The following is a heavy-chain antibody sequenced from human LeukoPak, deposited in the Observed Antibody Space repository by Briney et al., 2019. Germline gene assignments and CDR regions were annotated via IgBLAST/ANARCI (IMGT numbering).Heavy chain of an antibody. CDR1: GFTFSSYS. Sequence: GGSLRLSCAASGFTFSSYSMNWVRQAPGKGLEWVSSISSSSTYIYYADSVKGRFTISRDNAKNSLYPQMNSLRAEDTAVYYCATYGSGSYYYFDYWGQGTLVTVSS. V-gene: IGHV3-21*01. J-gene: IGHJ4*02. CDR2: ISSSSTYI. CDR3: ATYGSGSYYYFDY. D-gene: IGHD3-10*01.